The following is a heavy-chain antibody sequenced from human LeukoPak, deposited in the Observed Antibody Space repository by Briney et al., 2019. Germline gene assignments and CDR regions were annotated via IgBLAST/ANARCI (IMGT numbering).Heavy chain of an antibody. D-gene: IGHD5-24*01. CDR1: GYSFTTYW. CDR2: ISPGDSDT. V-gene: IGHV5-51*01. J-gene: IGHJ4*02. CDR3: AGYLRWLNSPDPPEDF. Sequence: GESLKISCKGSGYSFTTYWIAWVRQMPGIGLEWVGIISPGDSDTRYNPSFQGRVTISADKSISTAYLQWSSLKASGSAIYYCAGYLRWLNSPDPPEDFWGQGTLVTVSS.